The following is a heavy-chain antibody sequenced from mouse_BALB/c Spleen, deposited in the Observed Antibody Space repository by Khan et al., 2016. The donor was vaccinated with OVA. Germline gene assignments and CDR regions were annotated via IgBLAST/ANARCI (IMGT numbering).Heavy chain of an antibody. J-gene: IGHJ3*01. CDR3: YRGNYYGSSSWFGY. V-gene: IGHV1-9*01. CDR2: ILPGSGRN. CDR1: GYTFSSYW. Sequence: QVQLKESGAELMKPGASVKISCKATGYTFSSYWIEWVKQRPGHGLEWIGEILPGSGRNNYNEKFKGKSTFTADTSSNTAYLQLSNLTSDDSAVYFCYRGNYYGSSSWFGYWGQGTLVTVAA. D-gene: IGHD1-1*01.